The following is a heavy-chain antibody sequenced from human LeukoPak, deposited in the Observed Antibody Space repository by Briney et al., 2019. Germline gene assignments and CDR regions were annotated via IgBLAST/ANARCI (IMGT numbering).Heavy chain of an antibody. CDR3: ARVSYGYPDSGFDY. V-gene: IGHV1-69*04. CDR2: IIPILGIA. CDR1: GGTFSSYA. Sequence: GASVKVSCKASGGTFSSYAISWVRQAPGQGLEWMGRIIPILGIANYAQKFQGRVTITADKSTSTAYMELSSLRSEDTAVYYCARVSYGYPDSGFDYWGQGTLVTVSS. D-gene: IGHD5-18*01. J-gene: IGHJ4*02.